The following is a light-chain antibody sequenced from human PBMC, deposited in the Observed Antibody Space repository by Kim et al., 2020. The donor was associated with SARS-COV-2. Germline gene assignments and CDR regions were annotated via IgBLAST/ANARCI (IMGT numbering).Light chain of an antibody. J-gene: IGKJ4*01. CDR1: QSVSPY. Sequence: EIVLTQSPATLSLSLGERATLSCRASQSVSPYLAWYQQKPGQAPRLLIYDASNRATGIPARFSGSGSGTDFTLTISSLEPEDFAVYYCQQRSNWPLLTFGGGTKVEIK. CDR2: DAS. CDR3: QQRSNWPLLT. V-gene: IGKV3-11*01.